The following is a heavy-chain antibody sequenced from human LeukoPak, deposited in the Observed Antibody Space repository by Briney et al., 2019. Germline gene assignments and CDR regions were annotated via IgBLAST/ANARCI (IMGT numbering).Heavy chain of an antibody. V-gene: IGHV3-74*01. Sequence: SGGSLTLSCAASGFTFSSYWMHWVRQAPGKGLVWVSRINSDGSSTSYADSVKGRFTISRDNAKNTLYLQMNSLRAEDTAVYYCARTLSYGDWTVYFDYWGQGTLVTVSS. J-gene: IGHJ4*02. D-gene: IGHD4-17*01. CDR2: INSDGSST. CDR1: GFTFSSYW. CDR3: ARTLSYGDWTVYFDY.